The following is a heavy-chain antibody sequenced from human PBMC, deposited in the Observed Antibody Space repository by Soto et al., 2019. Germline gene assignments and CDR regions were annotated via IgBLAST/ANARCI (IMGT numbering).Heavy chain of an antibody. CDR1: GYSFRSYG. Sequence: GASVKVSCKASGYSFRSYGISWVRQAPGQGLEWMGWISINNGHTQYAQTVQGRVTMTTDTSTSTAYMELMGLRSDDTAVYFCAREILSPDRYYYGMDVWGQGTTVTVSS. CDR2: ISINNGHT. J-gene: IGHJ6*02. CDR3: AREILSPDRYYYGMDV. V-gene: IGHV1-18*04. D-gene: IGHD2-15*01.